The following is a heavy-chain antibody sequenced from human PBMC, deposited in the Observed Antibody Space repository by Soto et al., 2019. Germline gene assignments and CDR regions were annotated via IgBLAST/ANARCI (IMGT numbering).Heavy chain of an antibody. D-gene: IGHD2-21*02. Sequence: SETLSLTCTVSGDSISSTRGWSWVRQSPGKGLEWIGDIYHGGTTNYNPSLKSRVTISIDKSKNQYSLKLNFLTAADTAIYYCARWGDTAGISLPAFDIWGQGTMVTVSS. CDR3: ARWGDTAGISLPAFDI. V-gene: IGHV4-4*02. J-gene: IGHJ3*02. CDR1: GDSISSTRG. CDR2: IYHGGTT.